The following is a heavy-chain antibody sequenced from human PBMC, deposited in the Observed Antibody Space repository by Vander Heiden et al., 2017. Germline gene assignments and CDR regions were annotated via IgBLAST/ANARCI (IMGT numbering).Heavy chain of an antibody. CDR1: GFTFSSYA. D-gene: IGHD3-22*01. J-gene: IGHJ4*02. V-gene: IGHV3-23*01. Sequence: EVQLLESGGGLVQPGGSLRLSCAASGFTFSSYAMSWVRQGPGKGLEWVSAISGSGGSTYYADSVKGRFTISRDNSKNTLYLQMNSLRAEDTAVYYCAKAFYYYDSSGYYPSNFDYWGQGTLVTVSS. CDR2: ISGSGGST. CDR3: AKAFYYYDSSGYYPSNFDY.